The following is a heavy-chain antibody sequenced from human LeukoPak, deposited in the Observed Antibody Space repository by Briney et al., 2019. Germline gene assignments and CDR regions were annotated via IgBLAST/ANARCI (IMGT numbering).Heavy chain of an antibody. CDR1: GYTFTGYY. D-gene: IGHD6-19*01. CDR2: INPNSGGT. J-gene: IGHJ4*02. Sequence: ASVKVPCKASGYTFTGYYMYWVSQAPGQGLEWMGWINPNSGGTNYAQKFQGRVTMTRDTSISTAYMGLSRLTSDDTAVYYCASGPESYTSGCYHGSFDYWGQGTLVTVSS. V-gene: IGHV1-2*02. CDR3: ASGPESYTSGCYHGSFDY.